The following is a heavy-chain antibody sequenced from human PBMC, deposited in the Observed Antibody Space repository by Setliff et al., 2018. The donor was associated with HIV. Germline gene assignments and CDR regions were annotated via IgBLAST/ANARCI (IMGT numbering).Heavy chain of an antibody. Sequence: SETLSLTCTVSGGSISSGSNYWSWIRQPAGKGLEWIGRIYTSGSTNYNPSLKSRVTISVDTSNNQFSLKLSSVTAADTAVYYCARVGAGGAFDIWGQGTMVTVSS. CDR2: IYTSGST. CDR1: GGSISSGSNY. V-gene: IGHV4-61*02. CDR3: ARVGAGGAFDI. J-gene: IGHJ3*02. D-gene: IGHD3-16*01.